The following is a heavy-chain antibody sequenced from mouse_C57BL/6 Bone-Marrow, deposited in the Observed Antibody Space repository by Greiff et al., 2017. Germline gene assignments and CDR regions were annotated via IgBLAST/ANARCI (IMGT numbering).Heavy chain of an antibody. V-gene: IGHV1-63*01. J-gene: IGHJ1*03. CDR2: IYPGGGYT. CDR3: ARKRSYWYFDV. Sequence: VQLQQSGAELVRPGTSVKMSCKASGYTFTNYWLGWAKQRPGHGLEWIGDIYPGGGYTKYNEKFKGKGKLTADKSSSTAYMQFSSLTSEDSAIYYCARKRSYWYFDVWGTGTTVTVSS. CDR1: GYTFTNYW.